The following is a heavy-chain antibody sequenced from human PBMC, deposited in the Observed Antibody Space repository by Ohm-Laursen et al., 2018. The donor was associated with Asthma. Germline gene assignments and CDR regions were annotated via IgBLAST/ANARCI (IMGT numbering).Heavy chain of an antibody. CDR3: ARCITIFGSGMDV. V-gene: IGHV3-21*04. D-gene: IGHD3-3*01. J-gene: IGHJ6*02. CDR2: ISSGSSYI. Sequence: SLRLSCAASGFTFESYWMNWVRQAPGKGLEWVSSISSGSSYINYADSVKGRFTISRDNAENSVFLQMNSLRAEDTAVYYCARCITIFGSGMDVWGQGTTVTVSS. CDR1: GFTFESYW.